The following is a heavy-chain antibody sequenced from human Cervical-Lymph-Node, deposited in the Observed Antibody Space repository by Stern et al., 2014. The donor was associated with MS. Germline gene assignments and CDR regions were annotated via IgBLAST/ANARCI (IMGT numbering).Heavy chain of an antibody. Sequence: VQLVESGAEVKKPGASVKVSCKASGYTFTSDYIHWVRQAPGQGLGWKGIIHPSGGRTSYAQKFQGRVTMTRDTSTSTVHMELSSLRSEDTAVYYCARQNYYNGMDVWGQGTTVTVSS. CDR3: ARQNYYNGMDV. CDR1: GYTFTSDY. CDR2: IHPSGGRT. J-gene: IGHJ6*02. D-gene: IGHD2/OR15-2a*01. V-gene: IGHV1-46*01.